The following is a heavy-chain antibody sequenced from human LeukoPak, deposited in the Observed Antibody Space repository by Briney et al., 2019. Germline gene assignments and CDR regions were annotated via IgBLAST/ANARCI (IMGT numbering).Heavy chain of an antibody. J-gene: IGHJ4*02. CDR2: IDGDGSST. CDR1: GFTFNVYN. Sequence: PGGSLRLSCAPSGFTFNVYNMNWARQAPGKGLVWVSRIDGDGSSTNYADSVKGRFTISRDNAKNTLYLQMNSLRDEDTAVYYCARGHSCYFYYWGQGALVTVSS. D-gene: IGHD5-12*01. CDR3: ARGHSCYFYY. V-gene: IGHV3-74*01.